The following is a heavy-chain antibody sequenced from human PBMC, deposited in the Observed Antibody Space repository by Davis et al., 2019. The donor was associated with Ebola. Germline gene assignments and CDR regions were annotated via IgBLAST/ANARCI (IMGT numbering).Heavy chain of an antibody. Sequence: ASVKVSCKASGYTFTGYYMHWVRQAPGQGLEWMGWINPNSGGTNYARKFQGRVTMTRDTSISTAYMELSRLRSDDTAVYYCARDQYSSGWYKIDYWGQGTLVTVSS. CDR1: GYTFTGYY. V-gene: IGHV1-2*02. CDR2: INPNSGGT. D-gene: IGHD6-19*01. J-gene: IGHJ4*02. CDR3: ARDQYSSGWYKIDY.